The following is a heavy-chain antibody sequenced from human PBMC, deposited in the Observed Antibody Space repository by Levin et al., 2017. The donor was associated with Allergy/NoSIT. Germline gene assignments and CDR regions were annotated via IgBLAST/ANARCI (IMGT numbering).Heavy chain of an antibody. CDR2: INPNSGGT. CDR1: GYTFTGYY. CDR3: ARDGGSGSYYYHDY. J-gene: IGHJ4*02. Sequence: PVASVKVSCKASGYTFTGYYMHWVRQAPGQGLEWMGWINPNSGGTKYAQKFQDRVTMTRDTSISTAYMELSRLRSDDTAVYYCARDGGSGSYYYHDYWGQGTLVTVSS. D-gene: IGHD3-10*01. V-gene: IGHV1-2*02.